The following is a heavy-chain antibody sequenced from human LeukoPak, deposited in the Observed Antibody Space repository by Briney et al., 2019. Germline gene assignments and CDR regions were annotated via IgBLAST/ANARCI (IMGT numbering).Heavy chain of an antibody. CDR2: IWYDGSNK. D-gene: IGHD5-12*01. CDR1: GFTFSSYG. J-gene: IGHJ4*02. CDR3: ARGGDIVATIGDY. Sequence: GGSLRLSCAASGFTFSSYGMHWVRQAPGKGLEWVAVIWYDGSNKYYADSVKGRFTISRDNSKNTLYLQMNSLRAGDTAVYYCARGGDIVATIGDYWGQGTLVTVSS. V-gene: IGHV3-33*01.